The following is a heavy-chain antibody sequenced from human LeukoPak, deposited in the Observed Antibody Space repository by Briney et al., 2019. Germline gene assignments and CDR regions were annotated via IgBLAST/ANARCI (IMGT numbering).Heavy chain of an antibody. D-gene: IGHD5-24*01. Sequence: GGSLRLSCAASGFTFSRYSMNWVRQAPGKGLEWVSVIYSGGSTFYADSVKGRFTISRDNSKNTLYLQMNSLRAEDTAIYYCASGGGDGYNFRYSDYWGQGTLVTVSS. CDR2: IYSGGST. J-gene: IGHJ4*02. CDR1: GFTFSRYS. V-gene: IGHV3-66*01. CDR3: ASGGGDGYNFRYSDY.